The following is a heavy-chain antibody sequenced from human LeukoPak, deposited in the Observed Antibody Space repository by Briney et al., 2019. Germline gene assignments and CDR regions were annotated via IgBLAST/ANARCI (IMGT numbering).Heavy chain of an antibody. V-gene: IGHV4-34*01. CDR2: INHSGST. J-gene: IGHJ3*01. D-gene: IGHD3-3*01. CDR1: GGPFSGYY. Sequence: SETLSLTCAVYGGPFSGYYWSWIRQPPGKGLEWIGEINHSGSTDYNPSLKSRVTISVDTSKNQFSLILSSVTAADTAVYYCARLSAAVHLGAFDLWGQGTMVTVSS. CDR3: ARLSAAVHLGAFDL.